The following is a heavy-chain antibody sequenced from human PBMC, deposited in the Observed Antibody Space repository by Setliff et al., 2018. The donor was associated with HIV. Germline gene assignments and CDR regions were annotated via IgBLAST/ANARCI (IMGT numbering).Heavy chain of an antibody. CDR3: ARHQVIPTVIGAFDI. CDR1: GDSISTSNSY. D-gene: IGHD3-16*02. CDR2: LYYGGTT. V-gene: IGHV4-39*01. J-gene: IGHJ3*02. Sequence: SETLSLTCTVSGDSISTSNSYWGWVRQPPGKGLEWIGSLYYGGTTYYNPSLKSRVTISVDTSKNHFSLKLSSVTAADTAVYYCARHQVIPTVIGAFDIWGQGAAVTVSS.